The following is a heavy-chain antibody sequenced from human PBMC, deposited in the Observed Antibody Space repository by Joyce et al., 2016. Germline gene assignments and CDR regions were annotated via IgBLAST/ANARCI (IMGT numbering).Heavy chain of an antibody. J-gene: IGHJ4*01. D-gene: IGHD3-16*01. CDR2: INKDATST. Sequence: EVQLVESGGGLVQPGGSLRLSCVGSGFIFRNFRMHWVRQAPGKSPVWIAFINKDATSTLHTESVKGRFRVCRVNSKNVLFLDMTGLGADYKAVYFCTRDEDVPFDYWAHGTLVTVAS. V-gene: IGHV3-74*01. CDR1: GFIFRNFR. CDR3: TRDEDVPFDY.